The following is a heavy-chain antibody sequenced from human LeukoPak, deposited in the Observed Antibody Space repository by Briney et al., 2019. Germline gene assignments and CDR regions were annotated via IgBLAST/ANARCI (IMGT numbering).Heavy chain of an antibody. J-gene: IGHJ4*02. CDR2: IAYGSDE. CDR3: ARGVMAVAGTLGFDC. V-gene: IGHV3-30*04. D-gene: IGHD6-19*01. Sequence: GGSLRLSCVAYGFTFGSFGMHWVRQAPGKGLDWEAVIAYGSDENYADSVKGRFTISRDNFKNTLYLQMNSLGPEDTAMYYCARGVMAVAGTLGFDCWGQGALVTVSS. CDR1: GFTFGSFG.